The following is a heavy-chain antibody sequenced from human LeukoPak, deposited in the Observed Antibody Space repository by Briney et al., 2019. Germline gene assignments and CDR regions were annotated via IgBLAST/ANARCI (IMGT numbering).Heavy chain of an antibody. Sequence: GGSLRLSCAASGFTFSSYAMHWVRQAPGKGLEWVAVISYDGSNKYYADSVKGRFTISRDNSKNTLYLQMNSLRAEDTAVYYCARAGSSSWYLYYFDYWGQGTLVTVSS. J-gene: IGHJ4*02. CDR1: GFTFSSYA. D-gene: IGHD6-13*01. CDR3: ARAGSSSWYLYYFDY. V-gene: IGHV3-30*04. CDR2: ISYDGSNK.